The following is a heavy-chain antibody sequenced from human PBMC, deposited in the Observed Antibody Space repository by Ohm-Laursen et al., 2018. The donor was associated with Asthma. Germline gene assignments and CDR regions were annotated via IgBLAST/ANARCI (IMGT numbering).Heavy chain of an antibody. V-gene: IGHV2-70*04. Sequence: TQTLTLTSTFSGFSLSTSGMRVSWIRQPPGKALEWLARIDWDDDKFYSTSLKTRLTISKDTSKNQVVLTMTNMDPVDTATYYCARVSSGWIVSDWGQGTLVTVSS. CDR2: IDWDDDK. D-gene: IGHD6-19*01. J-gene: IGHJ4*02. CDR3: ARVSSGWIVSD. CDR1: GFSLSTSGMR.